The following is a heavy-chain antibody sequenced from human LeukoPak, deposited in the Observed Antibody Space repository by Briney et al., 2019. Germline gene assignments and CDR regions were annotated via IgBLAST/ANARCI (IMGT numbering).Heavy chain of an antibody. J-gene: IGHJ4*02. V-gene: IGHV4-59*12. Sequence: SETLSLTCTVSGDSISSYHWGWIRQPPGKGLEWIGFTYYSGTINYNPSLKSRVTISVDTSKNQFSLKLSFVTAADTAVYYCARGAPYYYDSSGYLDYWGQGTLVTVSS. CDR3: ARGAPYYYDSSGYLDY. D-gene: IGHD3-22*01. CDR2: TYYSGTI. CDR1: GDSISSYH.